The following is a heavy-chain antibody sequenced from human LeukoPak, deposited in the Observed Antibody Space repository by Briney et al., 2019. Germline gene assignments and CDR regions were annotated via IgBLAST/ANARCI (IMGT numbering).Heavy chain of an antibody. J-gene: IGHJ2*01. CDR3: ARDTYYYDSSGYSCWYFDL. CDR2: ISAYNGNT. V-gene: IGHV1-18*01. CDR1: GYTFTSYG. D-gene: IGHD3-22*01. Sequence: ASVKVSCKASGYTFTSYGISWVRQAPGQGLEWMGWISAYNGNTNYGQKLQGRVTMTTDTSTSTAYMELRSLRSDDTAVYYCARDTYYYDSSGYSCWYFDLWGRGTLFTVSS.